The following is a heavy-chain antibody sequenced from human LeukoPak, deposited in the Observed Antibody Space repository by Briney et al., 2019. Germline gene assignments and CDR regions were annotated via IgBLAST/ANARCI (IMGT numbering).Heavy chain of an antibody. CDR2: IYYSGST. CDR3: AKLFESGTYNNFFHY. Sequence: SERLSLTCTVSGGSISSSSYYSGWIRQPPGKGLEWIGSIYYSGSTYYNPSLKSRVTISVDTSKNQFSLKLSSVTAADTAIYYCAKLFESGTYNNFFHYWGQGTLVTVSS. D-gene: IGHD3-10*01. CDR1: GGSISSSSYY. V-gene: IGHV4-39*07. J-gene: IGHJ4*02.